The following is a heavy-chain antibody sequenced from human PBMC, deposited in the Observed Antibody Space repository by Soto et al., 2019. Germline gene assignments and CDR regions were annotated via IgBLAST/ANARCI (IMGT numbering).Heavy chain of an antibody. D-gene: IGHD6-6*01. CDR2: INHSGST. J-gene: IGHJ5*02. V-gene: IGHV4-34*01. CDR3: ARKSGAGRRRWFDP. Sequence: QVQLQQWGAGLLKPSETLSLTCAISGGSFSTYYWSLIRQSPGKGLEWIGDINHSGSTNYNPSLESRVTLSVDTSKNQFSLKMTSVTAADTAVYYCARKSGAGRRRWFDPWGQGTLVTVSS. CDR1: GGSFSTYY.